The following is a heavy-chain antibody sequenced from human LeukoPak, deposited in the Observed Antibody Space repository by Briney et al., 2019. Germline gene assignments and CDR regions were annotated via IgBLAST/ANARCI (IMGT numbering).Heavy chain of an antibody. CDR1: GFTFYDYA. V-gene: IGHV3-43*02. D-gene: IGHD3-22*01. Sequence: GGSLRLSCAASGFTFYDYAMHWVRQAPGKGLEWVSLISGDGGSTYYADSVKGRFTISRDNSKNSLYLQMDSLRTEDTALYYCAKEGENYYDSSGYDYTDYWGQGTLVTVSS. CDR2: ISGDGGST. J-gene: IGHJ4*02. CDR3: AKEGENYYDSSGYDYTDY.